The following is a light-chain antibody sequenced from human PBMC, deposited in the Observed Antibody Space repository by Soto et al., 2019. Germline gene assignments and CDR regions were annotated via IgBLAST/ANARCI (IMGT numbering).Light chain of an antibody. J-gene: IGLJ1*01. CDR3: QSHDTSLSGSRV. CDR1: SSNIGAGYD. Sequence: QPVLTQPPSVSGAPGQRVTISCTGSSSNIGAGYDVHWYQQLPGTAPKLLIYGNNNRPSGVPDRFSGSKSGTSASLAITGLLPEDEADHYCQSHDTSLSGSRVFGTGTKLTVL. CDR2: GNN. V-gene: IGLV1-40*01.